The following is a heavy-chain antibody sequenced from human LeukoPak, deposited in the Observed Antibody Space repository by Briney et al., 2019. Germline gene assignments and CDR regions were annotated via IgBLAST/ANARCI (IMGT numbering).Heavy chain of an antibody. V-gene: IGHV4-39*01. D-gene: IGHD3-10*01. CDR3: ARQVPHLGHWFDP. CDR1: GGSISSSSYY. CDR2: IYYSGST. J-gene: IGHJ5*02. Sequence: SETLSLTCTVSGGSISSSSYYWGWIRQPPGKGLEWIGRIYYSGSTYYNPSLKSRGTTSVDTSKNQFSLKLSSVTAADTAVYYCARQVPHLGHWFDPWGQGTLVTVSS.